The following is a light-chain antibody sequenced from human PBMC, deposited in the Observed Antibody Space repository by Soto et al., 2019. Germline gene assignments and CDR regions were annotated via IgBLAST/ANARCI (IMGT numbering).Light chain of an antibody. V-gene: IGKV3-11*01. CDR2: DAS. CDR3: QQRSNWPPYT. Sequence: PGERATLSCRASQSVSSYLAWYQQKPGQAPRLLIYDASNRATGIPARFSGSGSRTDFTLTISSLEPEDFAVYYCQQRSNWPPYTIGKGTKLEI. CDR1: QSVSSY. J-gene: IGKJ2*01.